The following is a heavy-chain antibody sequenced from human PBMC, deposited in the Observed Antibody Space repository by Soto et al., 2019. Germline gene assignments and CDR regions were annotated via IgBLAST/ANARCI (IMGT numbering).Heavy chain of an antibody. Sequence: PSETLSLTCTVSGGSISSGDYYWSWIRQPPGKGLEWIGYIYYSGSTYYNPSLKSRVTISVDTSKNQFSLKLSSVTAADTAVYYCASQDYYGSGSYYTSWGQGTLVTVSS. V-gene: IGHV4-30-4*01. D-gene: IGHD3-10*01. CDR3: ASQDYYGSGSYYTS. CDR1: GGSISSGDYY. CDR2: IYYSGST. J-gene: IGHJ4*02.